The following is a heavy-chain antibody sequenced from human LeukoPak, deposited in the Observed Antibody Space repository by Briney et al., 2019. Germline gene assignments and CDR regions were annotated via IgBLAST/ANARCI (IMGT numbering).Heavy chain of an antibody. CDR3: AKGGYCSSSSCYYGWFEP. D-gene: IGHD2-2*01. CDR2: TSAGGSST. Sequence: GGSLRLSCAASGFTFSSYEINWVRQAPGKGLEWVSTTSAGGSSTYYADSVKGRFTISRDNSKNTFYLQMNSLRAEDTAAYYCAKGGYCSSSSCYYGWFEPWGQGTLVTVSS. V-gene: IGHV3-23*01. J-gene: IGHJ5*02. CDR1: GFTFSSYE.